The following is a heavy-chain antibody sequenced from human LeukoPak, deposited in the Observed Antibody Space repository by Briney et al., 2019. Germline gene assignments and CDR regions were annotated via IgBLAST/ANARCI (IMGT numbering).Heavy chain of an antibody. CDR3: ARRRQYDSSLFWNFDL. J-gene: IGHJ2*01. CDR2: INHSGST. CDR1: GGSFSGYY. Sequence: SETLSLTCAVDGGSFSGYYWSWIRQSPGKWLEWRGEINHSGSTNYNPSLKSRVTISVDTSKNQFSLKLSSVTAADTAVYYCARRRQYDSSLFWNFDLWGRGTLVTVSS. V-gene: IGHV4-34*01. D-gene: IGHD6-6*01.